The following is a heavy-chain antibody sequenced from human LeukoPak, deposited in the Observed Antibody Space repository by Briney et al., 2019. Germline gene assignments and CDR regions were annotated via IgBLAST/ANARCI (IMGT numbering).Heavy chain of an antibody. J-gene: IGHJ4*02. CDR3: ARDPGGDNAY. CDR1: GFTVRSNY. V-gene: IGHV3-66*01. D-gene: IGHD4-17*01. CDR2: IFNDGST. Sequence: PGGSLRLSCAASGFTVRSNYMSWVRQAPGKGLEWVSLIFNDGSTYYADSVKARFTISRDNSMDTLYLQMNSLRVEDTAVYYCARDPGGDNAYWGQGTLVTVPS.